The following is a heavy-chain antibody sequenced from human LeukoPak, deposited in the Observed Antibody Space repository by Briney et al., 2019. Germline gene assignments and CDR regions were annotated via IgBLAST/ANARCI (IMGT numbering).Heavy chain of an antibody. J-gene: IGHJ4*02. CDR1: GGSFSGYY. CDR3: ARVPTVTFFDY. Sequence: PSETLSLTCAVYGGSFSGYYWSWIRQPPGKGLEWIGYIYYSGSTYYNPSLKSRVTISVDTSKNQFSLKLSSVTAADTAVYYCARVPTVTFFDYWGQGTLVTVSS. D-gene: IGHD4-17*01. CDR2: IYYSGST. V-gene: IGHV4-59*12.